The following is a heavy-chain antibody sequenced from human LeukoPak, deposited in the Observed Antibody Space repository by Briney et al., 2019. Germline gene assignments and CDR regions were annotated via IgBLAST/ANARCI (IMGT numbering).Heavy chain of an antibody. CDR2: INSDGSST. Sequence: GGSLRLSCAASGFTFSSYWMHWVRQAPGKGLVWVSRINSDGSSTSYADSVKGRFTISRDNAKNTLYLQMNSLRAEDTAVYYCARVYCSSTSCYGDYFDYWGQGTLVTVSS. CDR1: GFTFSSYW. CDR3: ARVYCSSTSCYGDYFDY. J-gene: IGHJ4*02. D-gene: IGHD2-2*01. V-gene: IGHV3-74*01.